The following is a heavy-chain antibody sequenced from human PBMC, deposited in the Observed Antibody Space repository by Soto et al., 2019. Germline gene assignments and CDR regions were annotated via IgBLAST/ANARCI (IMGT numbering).Heavy chain of an antibody. CDR1: GFTFSSYS. J-gene: IGHJ5*02. Sequence: GGSLRLSCAASGFTFSSYSMNWVRQAPGKGLEWVSSISSSSSYIYYADSVKGRFTISRDNAKNSLYLQMNSLRAEDTAVYYCARAFSGYSGYGGGNWFDPWGQGTLVTVSS. V-gene: IGHV3-21*01. D-gene: IGHD5-12*01. CDR3: ARAFSGYSGYGGGNWFDP. CDR2: ISSSSSYI.